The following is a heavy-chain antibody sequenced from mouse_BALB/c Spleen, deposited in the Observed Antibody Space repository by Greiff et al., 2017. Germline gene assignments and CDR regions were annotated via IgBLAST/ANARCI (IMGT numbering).Heavy chain of an antibody. CDR2: IDPSDSYT. V-gene: IGHV1-69*02. CDR3: ARGGSSHYYAMDY. D-gene: IGHD1-1*01. J-gene: IGHJ4*01. CDR1: GYTFTSYW. Sequence: QVQLQQPGAELVKPGASVKLSCKASGYTFTSYWMHWVKQRPGQGLEWIGEIDPSDSYTNYNQKFKGKATLTVDKSSSTAYMQLSSLTSEDSAVYYCARGGSSHYYAMDYWGQGTSVTVSS.